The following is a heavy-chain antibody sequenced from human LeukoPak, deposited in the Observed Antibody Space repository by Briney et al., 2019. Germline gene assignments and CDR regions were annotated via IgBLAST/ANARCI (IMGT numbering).Heavy chain of an antibody. J-gene: IGHJ5*02. D-gene: IGHD2-21*02. V-gene: IGHV1-18*01. CDR2: ISAHNGDT. Sequence: ASVKVSCKASGYTFTNYGISWVRQAPGQGLEWMAWISAHNGDTRYAQNFQGRVILTTYTSTTTAYMELRNLKSNDTAVYYCARDACVACGGDCCHDPWGQGTLVTVSS. CDR3: ARDACVACGGDCCHDP. CDR1: GYTFTNYG.